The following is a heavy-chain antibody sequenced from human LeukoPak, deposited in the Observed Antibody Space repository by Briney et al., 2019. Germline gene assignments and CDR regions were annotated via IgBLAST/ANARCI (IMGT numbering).Heavy chain of an antibody. CDR2: IIPIFGTA. CDR1: GGTFSSYA. Sequence: SVKVSCKASGGTFSSYAISWVRQAPGQGLEWMGGIIPIFGTANYAQKFQGRVTITADESTSTAYMELSSLRSEDTAVYYCARDPRYHSSGSPGGAFDIWGQGTMVTVSS. CDR3: ARDPRYHSSGSPGGAFDI. V-gene: IGHV1-69*13. D-gene: IGHD6-19*01. J-gene: IGHJ3*02.